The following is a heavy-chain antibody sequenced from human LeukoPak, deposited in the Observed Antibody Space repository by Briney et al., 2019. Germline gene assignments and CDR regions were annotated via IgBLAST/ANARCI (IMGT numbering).Heavy chain of an antibody. V-gene: IGHV3-48*03. D-gene: IGHD6-13*01. Sequence: TGGSLRLSCADSGFTFSSHEMNWVHQAPGKGLEWVSYISSSGSTIYYADSVKGRFTISRDNAKNSLYLQMNSLRAEDTAVYYCARGGCSWYYYFDHWGQGTLVTVSS. CDR3: ARGGCSWYYYFDH. CDR2: ISSSGSTI. CDR1: GFTFSSHE. J-gene: IGHJ4*02.